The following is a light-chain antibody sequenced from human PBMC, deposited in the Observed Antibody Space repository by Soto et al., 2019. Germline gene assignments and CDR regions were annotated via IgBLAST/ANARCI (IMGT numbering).Light chain of an antibody. V-gene: IGKV3-11*01. Sequence: EIALTQSPATLSLSPGERATLSCRASQSVSSYLAWYQQQTGQAPSLLIYEASNRATGIPARFSGSGSGIDFTLTISSLVHEDFADYYCQQRSNWPPRTFGQGTKGESK. CDR3: QQRSNWPPRT. CDR1: QSVSSY. CDR2: EAS. J-gene: IGKJ1*01.